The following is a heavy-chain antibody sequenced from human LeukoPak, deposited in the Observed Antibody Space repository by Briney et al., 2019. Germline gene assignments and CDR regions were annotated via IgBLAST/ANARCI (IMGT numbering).Heavy chain of an antibody. J-gene: IGHJ4*02. D-gene: IGHD3-10*01. CDR2: INSDGSST. V-gene: IGHV3-74*01. CDR1: GFTFSSYW. CDR3: ARDGVGSGTYPDY. Sequence: PGGSLRLSCAASGFTFSSYWMHWVRQAPGKGLVWVSRINSDGSSTSYADSVKGRFTISRDNAKNTLSLQMNSLRAEDTAVYYCARDGVGSGTYPDYWGQGTLVTVSS.